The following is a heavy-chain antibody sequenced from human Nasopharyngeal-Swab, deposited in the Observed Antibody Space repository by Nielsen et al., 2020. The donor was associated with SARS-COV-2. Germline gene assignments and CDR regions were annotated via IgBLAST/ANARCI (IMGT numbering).Heavy chain of an antibody. CDR3: ARMGIAVAERSYYFDY. CDR2: ISSSSSTI. V-gene: IGHV3-48*04. J-gene: IGHJ4*02. D-gene: IGHD6-19*01. Sequence: VRQAPGKGLEWVSYISSSSSTIYYADSVKGRFTISRDNAKNSLYLQMNSLRAEDTAVYYCARMGIAVAERSYYFDYWGQGTLVTVSS.